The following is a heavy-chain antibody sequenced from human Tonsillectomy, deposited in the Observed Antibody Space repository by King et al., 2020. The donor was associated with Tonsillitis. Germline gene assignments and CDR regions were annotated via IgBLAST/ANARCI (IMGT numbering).Heavy chain of an antibody. D-gene: IGHD2-21*01. J-gene: IGHJ3*02. CDR2: IYHSGST. Sequence: LQLQESGPGLVKPSGTLSLTCAVSGGSISSSNWWSWVRQPPGKGLEWIGEIYHSGSTNYNPSLKSRVTISVDKSTNQFSLKLSSVTAADTAVYYCAREGYSGGALDAFDIWGQGTMVTVSS. CDR3: AREGYSGGALDAFDI. V-gene: IGHV4-4*02. CDR1: GGSISSSNW.